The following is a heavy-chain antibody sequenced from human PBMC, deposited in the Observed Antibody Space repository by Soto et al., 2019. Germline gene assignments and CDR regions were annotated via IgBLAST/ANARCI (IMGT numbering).Heavy chain of an antibody. CDR2: ISAYNGNT. CDR1: GYTFTSYG. Sequence: ASVKVSCKASGYTFTSYGISWVRQAPGQGLEWMGWISAYNGNTNYAQKLQGRVTMTTDTSTSTAYMELRSLRSDDTAVYYCGRDIVVVVAATLGNYYYYYGMDVWGQGTTVTVSS. J-gene: IGHJ6*02. V-gene: IGHV1-18*01. D-gene: IGHD2-15*01. CDR3: GRDIVVVVAATLGNYYYYYGMDV.